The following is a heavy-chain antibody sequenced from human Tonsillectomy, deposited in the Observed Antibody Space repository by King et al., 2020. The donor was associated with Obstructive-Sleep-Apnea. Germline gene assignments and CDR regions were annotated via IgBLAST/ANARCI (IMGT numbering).Heavy chain of an antibody. CDR1: GYTFSTYG. CDR3: ARDWKLWLVGDYFYHHGMDV. CDR2: ISAYNGNE. D-gene: IGHD5-18*01. Sequence: VQLVESGAEVKKAGASVKVSCKSSGYTFSTYGISWVRQAPGQGLEWVGWISAYNGNEKYAKKLQGRVTLTTDTSTSTTYMELKSLRSDDTAVYYCARDWKLWLVGDYFYHHGMDVWGQGTTVTVSS. J-gene: IGHJ6*02. V-gene: IGHV1-18*04.